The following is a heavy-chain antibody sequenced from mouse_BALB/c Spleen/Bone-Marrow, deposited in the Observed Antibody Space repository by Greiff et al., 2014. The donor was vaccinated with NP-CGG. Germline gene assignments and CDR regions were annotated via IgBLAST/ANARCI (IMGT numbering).Heavy chain of an antibody. Sequence: QVQLQQSDAELVKPGASVKIFCKASGYTFPDHAIHWVKQRPEQGLEWIGYISPGNGYIKYNEKFKGKATLTADKSSSTAYMQFNSLTSEDSAVYFCKRWDYDGDFDYWGQGTTLTVSP. D-gene: IGHD2-4*01. CDR2: ISPGNGYI. V-gene: IGHV1S53*02. J-gene: IGHJ2*01. CDR1: GYTFPDHA. CDR3: KRWDYDGDFDY.